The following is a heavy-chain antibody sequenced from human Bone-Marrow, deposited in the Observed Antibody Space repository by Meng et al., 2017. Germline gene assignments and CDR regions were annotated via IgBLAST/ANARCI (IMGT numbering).Heavy chain of an antibody. D-gene: IGHD1-1*01. J-gene: IGHJ1*01. CDR1: GFTFSGHW. CDR3: TNDRLNH. CDR2: INTDGSTT. Sequence: GESLKISCAASGFTFSGHWMHWVRQAPGKGLVWVSRINTDGSTTTYADSVKGRFTISRDNAKNTLYLQMNSLRAEDTAVYYCTNDRLNHWGQGTLVTSPQ. V-gene: IGHV3-74*01.